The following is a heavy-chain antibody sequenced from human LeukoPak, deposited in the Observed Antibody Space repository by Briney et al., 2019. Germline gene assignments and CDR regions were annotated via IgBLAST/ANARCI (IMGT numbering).Heavy chain of an antibody. CDR3: KKDGGNYYDTEGNYLMRSYMDV. J-gene: IGHJ6*03. Sequence: GGSLRLSCAASGFTFSSYWMHWVRHAPGKGLVWVSRINSDGSSTSYADSVKGRFTISRDNAKNTLYLQMNSLRAEDTAVNYCKKDGGNYYDTEGNYLMRSYMDVWGKGTTVTVSS. V-gene: IGHV3-74*01. CDR2: INSDGSST. CDR1: GFTFSSYW. D-gene: IGHD3-22*01.